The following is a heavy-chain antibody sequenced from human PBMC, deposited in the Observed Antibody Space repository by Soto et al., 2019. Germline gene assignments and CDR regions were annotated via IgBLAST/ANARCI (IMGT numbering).Heavy chain of an antibody. V-gene: IGHV1-58*01. D-gene: IGHD5-12*01. Sequence: QKQLVQSGPEVKKPGTSVKVSCKASGFTFRASAVQWVRQARGQRPEWIGYIVVSSGNTNYAQNLQDRVTITRDMSTSTAYMELSSLRSDDTAVYYCAAAYSGYDWGFDAFDVWGQGTMVTVSS. CDR2: IVVSSGNT. CDR1: GFTFRASA. CDR3: AAAYSGYDWGFDAFDV. J-gene: IGHJ3*01.